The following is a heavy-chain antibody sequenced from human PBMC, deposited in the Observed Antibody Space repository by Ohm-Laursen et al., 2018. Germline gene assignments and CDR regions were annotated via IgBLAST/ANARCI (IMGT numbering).Heavy chain of an antibody. CDR1: GGSISSYY. CDR2: IYHSGST. CDR3: ASGHTYGYDDYYGMDV. V-gene: IGHV4-59*07. D-gene: IGHD5-18*01. Sequence: SDTLSLTCTVSGGSISSYYWSWIRQPPGKGLEWIGYIYHSGSTKYNPSLNSRVTISVDTSKNQFSLKLRSMTAADTAVYYCASGHTYGYDDYYGMDVWGQGTRVTVSS. J-gene: IGHJ6*02.